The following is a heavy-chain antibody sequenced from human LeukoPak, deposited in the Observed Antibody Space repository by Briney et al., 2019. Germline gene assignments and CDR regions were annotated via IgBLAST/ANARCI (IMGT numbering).Heavy chain of an antibody. D-gene: IGHD5-18*01. CDR2: IKSKTDGGTT. CDR3: TTEGMVTGAFDI. Sequence: SGGSLRLSCAASGFTFSNAWMSWVRQAPGKGLEWVGRIKSKTDGGTTDYAAPVKGRFTISRDDSKNTLYLQMNSLKTEDTAVYYCTTEGMVTGAFDIWGQGTMVTVSS. J-gene: IGHJ3*02. V-gene: IGHV3-15*01. CDR1: GFTFSNAW.